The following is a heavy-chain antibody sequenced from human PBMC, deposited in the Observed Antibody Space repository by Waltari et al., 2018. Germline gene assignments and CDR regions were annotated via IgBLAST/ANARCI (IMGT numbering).Heavy chain of an antibody. CDR3: AREEQWLPGWFDP. CDR2: IYTSGST. D-gene: IGHD6-19*01. Sequence: QVQLQESGPGLVKPSQTLSLTCTDSGGSISSGSYYWSWIRQPAGKGLEWIGRIYTSGSTNYNPSLKSRVTISVDTSKNQFSLKLSSVTAADTAVYYCAREEQWLPGWFDPWGQGTLVTVSS. CDR1: GGSISSGSYY. J-gene: IGHJ5*02. V-gene: IGHV4-61*02.